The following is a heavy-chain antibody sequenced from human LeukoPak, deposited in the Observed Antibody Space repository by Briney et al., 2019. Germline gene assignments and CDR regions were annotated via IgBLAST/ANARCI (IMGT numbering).Heavy chain of an antibody. CDR3: ARDRPVTTFYYYYGMDV. CDR2: ISSSSSYI. CDR1: GFTFSSYS. Sequence: PGGSLRLSCAASGFTFSSYSMNWVRQAPGKGVEGVSSISSSSSYIYYADSVKGRFTISRDNDKNSLYLQMNSLRAEDTAVYYCARDRPVTTFYYYYGMDVWGQGTTVTVSS. V-gene: IGHV3-21*01. D-gene: IGHD4-11*01. J-gene: IGHJ6*02.